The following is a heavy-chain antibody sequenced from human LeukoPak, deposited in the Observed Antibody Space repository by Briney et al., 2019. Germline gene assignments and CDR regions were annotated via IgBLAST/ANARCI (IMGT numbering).Heavy chain of an antibody. CDR2: IYYNGNT. J-gene: IGHJ5*02. CDR1: GGSISSYY. V-gene: IGHV4-59*01. Sequence: PSETLSLTCSVSGGSISSYYWSWIRQPPGKGLEWIGYIYYNGNTNYSPSLKSRVTISVDTSKNQFSLKLSSVTAADTAVYYCARSGSYRLRFDPWGQGTLVTVSS. CDR3: ARSGSYRLRFDP. D-gene: IGHD1-26*01.